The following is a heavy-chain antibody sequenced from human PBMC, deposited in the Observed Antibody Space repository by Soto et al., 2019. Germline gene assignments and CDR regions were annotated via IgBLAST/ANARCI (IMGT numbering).Heavy chain of an antibody. CDR1: GYTLTELS. V-gene: IGHV1-24*01. J-gene: IGHJ4*02. CDR2: FDPEDGET. CDR3: ATAPKASYSSSTPVYY. Sequence: VASVKVSCKVSGYTLTELSMHWVRQAPGKGLEWMGGFDPEDGETIYAQKFQGRVTMTEDTSTDTAYMELSSLRSEDTAVYYCATAPKASYSSSTPVYYWGQGTLVTVSS. D-gene: IGHD6-6*01.